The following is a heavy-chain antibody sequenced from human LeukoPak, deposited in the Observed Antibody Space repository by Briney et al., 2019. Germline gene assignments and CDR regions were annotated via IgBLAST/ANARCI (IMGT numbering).Heavy chain of an antibody. CDR1: GFTFEEHG. V-gene: IGHV3-20*04. CDR3: AGGDSSGWYFDY. J-gene: IGHJ4*02. Sequence: GGSLRLSCAASGFTFEEHGMSWVRQAPGKGLEWVSGINWNGGSTGYGGAAKGRFTISRDNAKNSLYLQMNSLRAEDTALYYCAGGDSSGWYFDYWGQGILVTVSS. D-gene: IGHD6-19*01. CDR2: INWNGGST.